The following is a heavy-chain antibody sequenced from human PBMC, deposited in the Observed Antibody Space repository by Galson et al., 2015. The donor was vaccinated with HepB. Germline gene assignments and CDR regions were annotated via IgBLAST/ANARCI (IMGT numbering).Heavy chain of an antibody. D-gene: IGHD6-6*01. V-gene: IGHV4-59*01. CDR1: GGSISSYY. CDR2: IYYSGST. J-gene: IGHJ6*03. Sequence: LSLTCTVSGGSISSYYWSWIRQPPGKGLEWIGYIYYSGSTNYNPSLKSRVTISVDTSKNQFSLKLSSVTAADTAVYYCARVSSSSSYYYYYMDVWGKGTTVTVSS. CDR3: ARVSSSSSYYYYYMDV.